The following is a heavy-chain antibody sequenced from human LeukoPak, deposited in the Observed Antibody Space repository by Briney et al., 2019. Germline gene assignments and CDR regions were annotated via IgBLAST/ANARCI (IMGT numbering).Heavy chain of an antibody. D-gene: IGHD4-11*01. CDR1: GFTFSSYA. Sequence: PGGSLRLSCAASGFTFSSYAMSWVRQAPGKGLEWVSAISGSGGSTYCADSVKGRFTISRDNSKNTLYLQMNSLRAEDTAVYYCANQGKKTVTKWFDPWGQGTLVTVSS. J-gene: IGHJ5*02. V-gene: IGHV3-23*01. CDR2: ISGSGGST. CDR3: ANQGKKTVTKWFDP.